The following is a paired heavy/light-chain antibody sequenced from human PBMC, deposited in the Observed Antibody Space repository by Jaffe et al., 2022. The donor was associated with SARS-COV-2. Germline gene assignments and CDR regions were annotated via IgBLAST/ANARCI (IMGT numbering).Light chain of an antibody. CDR2: EVS. V-gene: IGLV2-14*01. Sequence: QSALTQPASVSGSPGQSITISCTGTSSDVGGYKYVSWYQQHPGKAPKLMIFEVSKRPSAVSNRFSGSKSGNTASLTISGLQAEDEADYYCSSYTSTDTLIFGGGTKVTVL. J-gene: IGLJ2*01. CDR1: SSDVGGYKY. CDR3: SSYTSTDTLI.
Heavy chain of an antibody. J-gene: IGHJ5*02. Sequence: QVQLQESGPGLVKPSETLSLTCTVSGGSVRSYYWTWIRQPPGKGLEWLGYFYYSGKANYNPSLQSRVTISVDTSKNHVSLKLKSVTAADTAVYYCARVGGYCTNGVCSESWFDPWGQGTLVTVSS. CDR1: GGSVRSYY. D-gene: IGHD2-8*01. CDR2: FYYSGKA. CDR3: ARVGGYCTNGVCSESWFDP. V-gene: IGHV4-59*02.